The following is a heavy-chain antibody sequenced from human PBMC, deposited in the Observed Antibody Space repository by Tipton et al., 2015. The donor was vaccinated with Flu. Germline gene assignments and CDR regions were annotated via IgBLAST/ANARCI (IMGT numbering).Heavy chain of an antibody. V-gene: IGHV1-2*02. CDR2: INPNSGGT. D-gene: IGHD6-19*01. Sequence: QLVQSGAEVKKPGASVKVSCKASGYTFTGYYMHWVRQAPGQGLEWMGWINPNSGGTNYAQKFQGRVTMTRDTSISTAYMELSRLRSDDTAVYYCARDLLAMRAVADAFDIWGQGTMVTVSS. CDR1: GYTFTGYY. CDR3: ARDLLAMRAVADAFDI. J-gene: IGHJ3*02.